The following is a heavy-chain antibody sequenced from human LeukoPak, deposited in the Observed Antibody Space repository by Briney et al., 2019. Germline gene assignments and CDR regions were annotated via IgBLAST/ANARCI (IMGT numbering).Heavy chain of an antibody. CDR3: VREVRREGDQFDY. J-gene: IGHJ4*02. CDR1: GFTFSSYA. Sequence: GGSLRLSCAVSGFTFSSYAMYWVRQVPGKGLEWVSYISSSGGTIHYSDSVKGRFTISRDNAKNSLYLQMNSLRAEDTAVYYCVREVRREGDQFDYWGQGTLVTVSS. CDR2: ISSSGGTI. D-gene: IGHD2-21*01. V-gene: IGHV3-48*03.